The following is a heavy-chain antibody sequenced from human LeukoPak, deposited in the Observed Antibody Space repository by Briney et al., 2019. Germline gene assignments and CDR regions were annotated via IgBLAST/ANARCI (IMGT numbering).Heavy chain of an antibody. D-gene: IGHD3-16*01. J-gene: IGHJ3*02. CDR3: ASSRYEGGTFDI. CDR2: ISISSSGYI. CDR1: GFTFSSYS. Sequence: GGSLRLSCAASGFTFSSYSMNWVRQAPGKGLELVSYISISSSGYIYYADSVKGRFTISRDNAKNSLYLQMNSLRAEDTAVYYCASSRYEGGTFDIWSQGTLVTVSS. V-gene: IGHV3-21*01.